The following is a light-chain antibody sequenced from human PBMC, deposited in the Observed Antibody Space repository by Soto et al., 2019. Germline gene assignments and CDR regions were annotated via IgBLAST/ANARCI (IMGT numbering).Light chain of an antibody. J-gene: IGLJ2*01. CDR2: DVS. Sequence: QSALTQPASVSGSPGQSITISCAGTITDFGHNHVSWFQQHPGKAPKLIIYDVSSRPSGVSNRFSGSKSDDTASLTISGLQAEDEADYSCSSYTTTSTWVFGGGTKLTVL. CDR3: SSYTTTSTWV. CDR1: ITDFGHNH. V-gene: IGLV2-14*01.